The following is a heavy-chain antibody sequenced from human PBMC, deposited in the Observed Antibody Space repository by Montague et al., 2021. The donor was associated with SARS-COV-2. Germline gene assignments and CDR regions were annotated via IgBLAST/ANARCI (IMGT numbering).Heavy chain of an antibody. Sequence: SETLSLTCTVSVGSISSNNCYWGWIRRPPGKALEWIGSIYYSGSTYYNPSLKSRVTMSVGTSENQFSLKLSSVTAADTAVYYCARDGFYYDRSGPSNFDYWGQGTLVTVSS. D-gene: IGHD3-22*01. CDR3: ARDGFYYDRSGPSNFDY. V-gene: IGHV4-39*07. CDR2: IYYSGST. J-gene: IGHJ4*02. CDR1: VGSISSNNCY.